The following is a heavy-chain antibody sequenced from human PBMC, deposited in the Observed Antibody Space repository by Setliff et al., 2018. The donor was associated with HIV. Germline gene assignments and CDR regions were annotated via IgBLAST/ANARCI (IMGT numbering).Heavy chain of an antibody. CDR3: ARSRGTQQEEYYFDY. V-gene: IGHV4-59*08. CDR2: IYYSGST. D-gene: IGHD5-12*01. Sequence: PSETLSLTCTVSGGSISSYYWSWIRQSPGKGLEWIGFIYYSGSTNYSPSLKSRVTILLDPSKNQFSLKLSSVTAADTAVYYCARSRGTQQEEYYFDYWGPGTLVTVSS. CDR1: GGSISSYY. J-gene: IGHJ4*02.